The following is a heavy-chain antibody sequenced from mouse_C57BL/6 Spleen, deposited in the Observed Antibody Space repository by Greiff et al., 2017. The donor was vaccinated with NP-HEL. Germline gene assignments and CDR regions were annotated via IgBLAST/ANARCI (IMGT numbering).Heavy chain of an antibody. V-gene: IGHV5-9*01. CDR1: GFTFSSYT. Sequence: EVMLVESGGGLVKPGGSLKLSCAASGFTFSSYTMSWVRQTPEKRLEWVATISGGGGNTYYPDSVKGRFTISRDNAKNTLYLQMSSLRSEDTALYYCARHYYGSSYWYFDVWGTGTTVTVSS. CDR3: ARHYYGSSYWYFDV. CDR2: ISGGGGNT. J-gene: IGHJ1*03. D-gene: IGHD1-1*01.